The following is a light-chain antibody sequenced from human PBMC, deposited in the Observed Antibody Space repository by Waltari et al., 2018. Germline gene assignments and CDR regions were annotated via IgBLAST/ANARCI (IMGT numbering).Light chain of an antibody. J-gene: IGLJ1*01. CDR1: ALPKQD. CDR2: NDK. Sequence: SYVLTQPPSLSVSPGQTARITCSGDALPKQDGFWYQKKPGQAPVMIIYNDKERPSAIPDRFSGSSSGTTVTLIISGVRAEDEADYYCQSIDASGVYYVFGGGTKLTVL. CDR3: QSIDASGVYYV. V-gene: IGLV3-25*03.